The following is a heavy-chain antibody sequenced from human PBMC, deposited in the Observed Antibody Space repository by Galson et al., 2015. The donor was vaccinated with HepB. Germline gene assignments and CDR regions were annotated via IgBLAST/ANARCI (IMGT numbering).Heavy chain of an antibody. Sequence: SVKVSCKASGGTFSSYAISWVRQAPGQGLEWMGGTNPIFGTANYAQKFQGRVTITADESTSTAYMELSSLRSEDTAVYYCARDSPIVVVPAAAHYYYYGMDVWGQGTTVTVSS. CDR1: GGTFSSYA. V-gene: IGHV1-69*13. D-gene: IGHD2-2*01. CDR2: TNPIFGTA. J-gene: IGHJ6*02. CDR3: ARDSPIVVVPAAAHYYYYGMDV.